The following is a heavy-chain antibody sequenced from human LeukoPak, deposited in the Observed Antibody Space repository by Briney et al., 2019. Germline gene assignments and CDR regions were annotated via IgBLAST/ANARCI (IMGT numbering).Heavy chain of an antibody. CDR3: ATTGGDIYYYYMDV. CDR2: IIPVLSTA. Sequence: GASVKVSCKASGYTFTGYYMHWVRQAPGQGLDWMGGIIPVLSTANYAQKFQDRVTITADESTSTTYMELSSLKSEDTAVYYCATTGGDIYYYYMDVWGKGTTVTISS. J-gene: IGHJ6*03. CDR1: GYTFTGYY. D-gene: IGHD3-16*01. V-gene: IGHV1-69*13.